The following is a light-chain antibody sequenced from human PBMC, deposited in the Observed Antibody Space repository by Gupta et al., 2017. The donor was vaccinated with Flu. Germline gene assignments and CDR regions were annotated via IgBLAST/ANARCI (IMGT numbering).Light chain of an antibody. CDR2: DGS. CDR1: RGGSKN. Sequence: KNTSNSSGGKRGGSKNFNMHQQTAAQPLMLVVYDGSNRPAGIPGRFSGSNAGNTATLIISVVEAGEEADYYCQGWADTSDPGFGEGTKLTVL. CDR3: QGWADTSDPG. V-gene: IGLV3-21*03. J-gene: IGLJ2*01.